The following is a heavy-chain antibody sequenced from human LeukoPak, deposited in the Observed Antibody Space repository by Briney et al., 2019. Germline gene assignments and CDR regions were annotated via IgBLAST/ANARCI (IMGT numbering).Heavy chain of an antibody. V-gene: IGHV3-23*01. CDR3: AKGGSNAPLDI. CDR1: GFTFSDSA. J-gene: IGHJ4*02. CDR2: ISTSGGDA. D-gene: IGHD3-16*01. Sequence: PGGSLRLSCTASGFTFSDSAMTWVRQAPGKGLEWLSAISTSGGDAIYADSVEDRFTISRGNSKNTLYLQMDGLRAEDTAIYYCAKGGSNAPLDIWGQGTLVTVSS.